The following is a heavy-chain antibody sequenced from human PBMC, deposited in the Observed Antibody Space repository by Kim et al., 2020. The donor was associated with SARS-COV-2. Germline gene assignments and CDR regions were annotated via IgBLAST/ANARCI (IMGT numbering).Heavy chain of an antibody. CDR2: ISSSSSNI. D-gene: IGHD2-15*01. V-gene: IGHV3-21*01. CDR3: ARDTCSGGSCYGDFEY. J-gene: IGHJ4*02. Sequence: GGSLRLSCAASGFTFSSYSMNWVRQAPGKGLEWVSSISSSSSNIYYADSVKGRFTISRDNAKNSLYLQMNSLRAEDTAVYCCARDTCSGGSCYGDFEYWGQGTLVTVS. CDR1: GFTFSSYS.